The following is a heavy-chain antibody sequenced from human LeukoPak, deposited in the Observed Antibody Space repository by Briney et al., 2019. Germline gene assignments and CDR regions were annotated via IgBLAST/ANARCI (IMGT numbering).Heavy chain of an antibody. CDR2: INTNTGNP. CDR3: ARDPQVSYYGSGSIDY. J-gene: IGHJ4*02. CDR1: GYTITSYA. Sequence: ASVKVSCKASGYTITSYAMNWVRQAPGQGLEWMGWINTNTGNPTYAQGFTGRFVFSLDTSVSTAYLQIRSLKAEDTAIYYCARDPQVSYYGSGSIDYWGQGTLVTVSS. V-gene: IGHV7-4-1*02. D-gene: IGHD3-10*01.